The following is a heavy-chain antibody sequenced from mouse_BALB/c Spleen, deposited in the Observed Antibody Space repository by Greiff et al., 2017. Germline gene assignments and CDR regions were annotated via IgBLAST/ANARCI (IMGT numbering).Heavy chain of an antibody. D-gene: IGHD2-1*01. Sequence: DVKLVESGGGLVQPGGSRKLSCAASGFTFSSFGMHWVRQAPEKGLEWVAYISSGSSTIYYADTVKGRFTISRDNPKNTLFLQMTSLRSEDTAMYYCARSVCNFAWFAYWGQGTLVTVSA. CDR3: ARSVCNFAWFAY. CDR2: ISSGSSTI. V-gene: IGHV5-17*02. CDR1: GFTFSSFG. J-gene: IGHJ3*01.